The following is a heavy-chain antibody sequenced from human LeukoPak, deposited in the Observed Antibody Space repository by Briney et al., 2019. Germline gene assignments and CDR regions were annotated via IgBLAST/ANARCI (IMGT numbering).Heavy chain of an antibody. J-gene: IGHJ6*02. CDR1: GYSFTSYW. V-gene: IGHV5-51*01. CDR2: IYPGDSDT. Sequence: GESLKISCKGSGYSFTSYWIGWVRQMPGNGLEWMGIIYPGDSDTRYSPSFQGQVTISADKSISTAYLQWSSLKASDTAMYYCASGALGGAAAGEGYYYGMDVWGQGTTVTVSS. D-gene: IGHD6-13*01. CDR3: ASGALGGAAAGEGYYYGMDV.